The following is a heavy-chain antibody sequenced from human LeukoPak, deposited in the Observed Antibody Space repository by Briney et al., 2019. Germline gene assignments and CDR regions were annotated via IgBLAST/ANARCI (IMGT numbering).Heavy chain of an antibody. J-gene: IGHJ4*02. CDR3: ARELEIAVAGTLGY. CDR1: GFTFSSYA. CDR2: IWYDGSNK. Sequence: PGGSLRLSCAASGFTFSSYAMHWVRQAPGKGLEWVAVIWYDGSNKCYADSVKGRFTISRDHSKNTLYLQMKSLRAEDTAVYYCARELEIAVAGTLGYWGQGTLVTVSS. D-gene: IGHD6-19*01. V-gene: IGHV3-33*01.